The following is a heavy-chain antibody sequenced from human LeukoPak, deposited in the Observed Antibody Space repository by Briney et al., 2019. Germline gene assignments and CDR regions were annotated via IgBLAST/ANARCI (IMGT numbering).Heavy chain of an antibody. CDR3: ARGRKPSWYYYYGMDV. V-gene: IGHV4-34*01. CDR1: GESFSGFY. J-gene: IGHJ6*02. Sequence: SETLSLTCAVYGESFSGFYWSWIRQSPGEGLTWIGEINHSGSTNYNPSLKSRVSISVDTSKNQFSLKLSSVTAADTAVYYCARGRKPSWYYYYGMDVWGQGTTVTVSS. CDR2: INHSGST. D-gene: IGHD1-14*01.